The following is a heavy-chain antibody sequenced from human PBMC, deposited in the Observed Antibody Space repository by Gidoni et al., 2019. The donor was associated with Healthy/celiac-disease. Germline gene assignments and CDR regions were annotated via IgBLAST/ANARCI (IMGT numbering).Heavy chain of an antibody. Sequence: EVQLVESGGVVVQPGGYLSLSCAASGFPFDDETLHWVRQAPGKGLEWVSLISLDGGSTNYADSVKGRFTISRDNSKNSLYLQMNSLRTEDTALYYCAKDMAGYCSSTSCHDAFDIWGQGTMVTVSS. CDR2: ISLDGGST. J-gene: IGHJ3*02. CDR3: AKDMAGYCSSTSCHDAFDI. V-gene: IGHV3-43*01. CDR1: GFPFDDET. D-gene: IGHD2-2*01.